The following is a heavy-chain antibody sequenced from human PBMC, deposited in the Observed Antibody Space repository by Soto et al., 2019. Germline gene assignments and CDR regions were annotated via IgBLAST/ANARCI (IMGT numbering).Heavy chain of an antibody. CDR2: MNPNNGNT. CDR3: ARSPRNYYALGSYSYFRH. D-gene: IGHD3-10*01. CDR1: GYTFTSYD. J-gene: IGHJ1*01. V-gene: IGHV1-8*01. Sequence: XSVKVSCKGSGYTFTSYDISWVRQATGQGLEWMGWMNPNNGNTDYAPKFQGRVTMTMNTSIGTAYMELSSLRSEDTAVYYCARSPRNYYALGSYSYFRHWGQGTLVTVSS.